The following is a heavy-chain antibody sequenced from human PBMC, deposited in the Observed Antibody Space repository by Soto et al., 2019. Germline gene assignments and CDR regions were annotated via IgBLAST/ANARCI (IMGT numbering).Heavy chain of an antibody. J-gene: IGHJ1*01. V-gene: IGHV1-46*01. CDR3: ARADGRHLVLSHH. D-gene: IGHD2-15*01. Sequence: ASVKVSCKASVYTFTSYYMYWVRQAPGQELERMGIINPSGGSTSYAQKIQGRVTMTRDTSTSKVNMDLCSLRSEDTTVYYCARADGRHLVLSHHWSQGTLVTVSS. CDR2: INPSGGST. CDR1: VYTFTSYY.